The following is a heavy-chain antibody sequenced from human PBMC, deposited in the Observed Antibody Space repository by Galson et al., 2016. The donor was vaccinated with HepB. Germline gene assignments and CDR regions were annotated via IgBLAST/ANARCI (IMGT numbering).Heavy chain of an antibody. CDR2: ITNHGGTT. J-gene: IGHJ2*01. CDR1: GFNFRDYS. D-gene: IGHD6-6*01. CDR3: VRGAARPGDWYFDL. V-gene: IGHV3-23*01. Sequence: SLRLSCAASGFNFRDYSLSWVRRAPGKGLEWVSTITNHGGTTDYAESVKGRFTISRDDSKSTMYLQMNSLRAGDTAVYYCVRGAARPGDWYFDLWGRGTLITVSS.